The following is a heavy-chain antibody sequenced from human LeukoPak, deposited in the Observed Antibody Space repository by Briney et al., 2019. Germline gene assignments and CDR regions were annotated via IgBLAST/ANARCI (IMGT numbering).Heavy chain of an antibody. D-gene: IGHD3-22*01. Sequence: SETLSLTCAVYGGSFSGYYWSWIRQPPGKGLEWIGEINHSGSTNYNPSLKSRVTISVDTSKNQFSLKLSSVTAADTAVYYCARQQGYYDTIGRYYHYYMDVWGKGTTVTVSS. CDR1: GGSFSGYY. J-gene: IGHJ6*03. CDR2: INHSGST. V-gene: IGHV4-34*01. CDR3: ARQQGYYDTIGRYYHYYMDV.